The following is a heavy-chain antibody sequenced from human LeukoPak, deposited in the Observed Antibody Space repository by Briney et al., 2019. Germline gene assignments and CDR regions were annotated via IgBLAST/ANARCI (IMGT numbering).Heavy chain of an antibody. CDR2: ISSSSYI. D-gene: IGHD6-6*01. CDR1: GLTFSSYE. Sequence: GGSLRLSCAASGLTFSSYEMNWVRQAPGKGLEWVSSISSSSYIYYADSVKGRFTISRDNAKNSLYLQMNSLRAEDTAVYYCARDFRVFSSSHAFDIWGQGTMVTVSS. V-gene: IGHV3-21*01. J-gene: IGHJ3*02. CDR3: ARDFRVFSSSHAFDI.